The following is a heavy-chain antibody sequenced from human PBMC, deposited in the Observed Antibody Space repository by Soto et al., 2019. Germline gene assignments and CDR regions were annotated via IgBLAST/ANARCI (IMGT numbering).Heavy chain of an antibody. CDR2: ISAYNGNT. D-gene: IGHD3-22*01. J-gene: IGHJ4*02. Sequence: ASVKVSCKASGYTFTSYGISWVRQAPGQGLEWMGWISAYNGNTNYAQKLQGRVTMTTDTSTSTAYMELRSLRSDDTAVYYCARDYADYYDSSGTFDYWGQGTLVTSPQ. CDR3: ARDYADYYDSSGTFDY. V-gene: IGHV1-18*01. CDR1: GYTFTSYG.